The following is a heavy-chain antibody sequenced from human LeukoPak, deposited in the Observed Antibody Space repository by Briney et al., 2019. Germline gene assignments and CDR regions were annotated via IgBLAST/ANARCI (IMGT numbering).Heavy chain of an antibody. J-gene: IGHJ4*02. CDR1: GGSISSSKYY. CDR2: INHSGST. D-gene: IGHD3-3*01. V-gene: IGHV4-39*07. CDR3: ARGLNDSWTGENY. Sequence: SETLSLTCTVSGGSISSSKYYWGWIGQPPGKGLEWIGEINHSGSTNYNPSLKSRVTISLDTSKSQFSLKVRYVTAADTAVYYCARGLNDSWTGENYWGQGTLVTVSS.